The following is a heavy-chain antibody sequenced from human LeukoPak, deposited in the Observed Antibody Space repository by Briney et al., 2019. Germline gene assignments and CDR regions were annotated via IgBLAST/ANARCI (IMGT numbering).Heavy chain of an antibody. V-gene: IGHV3-23*01. D-gene: IGHD3-22*01. CDR3: AKPDSWNYYDSSGYLGYFDY. CDR1: GFTFSSYA. Sequence: GGSLRLSCAASGFTFSSYAMSWVRQAPGKGLEWVSAISGSGGSTYYADSVKGRFTISRDNSKNTLYLQMNSLRAEDTAVYYCAKPDSWNYYDSSGYLGYFDYWGQGTLVTVSS. CDR2: ISGSGGST. J-gene: IGHJ4*02.